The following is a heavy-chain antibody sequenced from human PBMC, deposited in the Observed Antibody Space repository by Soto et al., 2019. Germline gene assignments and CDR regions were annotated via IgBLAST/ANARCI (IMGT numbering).Heavy chain of an antibody. D-gene: IGHD5-18*01. CDR3: ASGDTVSPLYYYGMDV. Sequence: QVQLVESGGGVVQPGRSLRLSCAASGFTFSSYGMHWVRQAPGKGLEWVAVIWYDGSNKYYADSVKGRFTISRDNSKNTLYLQMNGLRAEDTAVYYCASGDTVSPLYYYGMDVWGQGTTVTVSS. V-gene: IGHV3-33*01. CDR1: GFTFSSYG. CDR2: IWYDGSNK. J-gene: IGHJ6*02.